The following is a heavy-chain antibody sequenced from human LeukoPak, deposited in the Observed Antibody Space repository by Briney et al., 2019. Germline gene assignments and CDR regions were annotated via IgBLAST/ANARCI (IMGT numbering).Heavy chain of an antibody. V-gene: IGHV4-39*07. D-gene: IGHD6-6*01. J-gene: IGHJ5*02. CDR2: IYYSGNA. Sequence: SETLSLTCTVSGGSISSSNYYWGWIRQPPGKGLEWIGSIYYSGNAYYNPSLKSRVTISVDTSKNQFSLKLNSVTAADTAVYYCARQEYSSSSPIPARWFDPWGQGTLVTVSS. CDR3: ARQEYSSSSPIPARWFDP. CDR1: GGSISSSNYY.